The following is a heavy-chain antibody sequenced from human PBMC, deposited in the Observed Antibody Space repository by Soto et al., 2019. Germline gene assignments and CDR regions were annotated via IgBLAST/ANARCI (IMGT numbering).Heavy chain of an antibody. Sequence: PGGSLRLSCEASGFTFSSYWMYWVRQAPGKGLVWVSRTNSDGSDTSYADSVKGRFTISRDNAKNTLYLQMNSLRAEDTAVYYCARDRGWSLFAYWGQGTLVTVSS. D-gene: IGHD6-19*01. CDR2: TNSDGSDT. CDR3: ARDRGWSLFAY. CDR1: GFTFSSYW. J-gene: IGHJ4*02. V-gene: IGHV3-74*01.